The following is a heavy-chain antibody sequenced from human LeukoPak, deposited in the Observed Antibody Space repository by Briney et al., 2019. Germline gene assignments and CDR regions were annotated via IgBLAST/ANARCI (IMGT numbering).Heavy chain of an antibody. CDR2: IGSSISTI. CDR1: GFIFSSFS. V-gene: IGHV3-48*01. CDR3: ARGVTYGYDY. J-gene: IGHJ4*02. D-gene: IGHD5-18*01. Sequence: PGGSLRLSCAASGFIFSSFSMNWLRQAPGQGLECVSCIGSSISTIYYADSVKGRFTISRDNAKNSLYLQMNSLRAEDTAVYYCARGVTYGYDYWGQGTLVTVSS.